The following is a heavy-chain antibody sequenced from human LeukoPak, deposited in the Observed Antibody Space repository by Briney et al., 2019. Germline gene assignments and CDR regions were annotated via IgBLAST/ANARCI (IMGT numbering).Heavy chain of an antibody. CDR2: ISSSSSTI. Sequence: GGSLRLSCAASGFTFSSYSMNWVRQAPGKGLEWVSYISSSSSTIYYADSVKGRFTISRDNAKNSLYLQMNSLRAEDTAVYYCARDTLYSSGWYSDYRGQGTLVTVSS. V-gene: IGHV3-48*01. CDR1: GFTFSSYS. D-gene: IGHD6-19*01. J-gene: IGHJ4*02. CDR3: ARDTLYSSGWYSDY.